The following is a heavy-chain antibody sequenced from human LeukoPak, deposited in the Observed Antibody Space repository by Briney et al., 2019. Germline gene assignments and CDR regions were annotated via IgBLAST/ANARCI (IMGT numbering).Heavy chain of an antibody. Sequence: GGSLRLSCAASGFTFSSYAMHWVRQAPGKGLEWVAVISYDGSNKYYADTVKGRFTISRDNAKNSLYLQMNGLRAEDTAVYYCAKEGSGSHGDTEMNVWGKGTTVTVSS. J-gene: IGHJ6*04. V-gene: IGHV3-30-3*01. CDR3: AKEGSGSHGDTEMNV. CDR2: ISYDGSNK. CDR1: GFTFSSYA. D-gene: IGHD1-26*01.